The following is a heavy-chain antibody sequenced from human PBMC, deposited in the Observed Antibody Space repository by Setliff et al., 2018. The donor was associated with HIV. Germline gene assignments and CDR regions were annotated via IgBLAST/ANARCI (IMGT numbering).Heavy chain of an antibody. J-gene: IGHJ4*02. CDR1: GYTFTSYA. CDR2: INTNTGNP. V-gene: IGHV7-4-1*02. D-gene: IGHD3-22*01. Sequence: VKVSCKASGYTFTSYAMNWVRQAPGQGLEWMGWINTNTGNPTYAQGFTGRFVFSLDTSVSTAYLQISSLKAEDTAVYYCARDGKPYYYDSSGYSGFDYWGQGTLVTVSS. CDR3: ARDGKPYYYDSSGYSGFDY.